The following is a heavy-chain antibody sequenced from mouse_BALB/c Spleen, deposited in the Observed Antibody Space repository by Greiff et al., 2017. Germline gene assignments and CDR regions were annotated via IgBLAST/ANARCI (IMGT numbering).Heavy chain of an antibody. CDR3: TREGYYGPY. V-gene: IGHV1-15*01. J-gene: IGHJ3*01. D-gene: IGHD1-1*02. Sequence: VQLQQSGAELVRPGASVTLSCKASGYTFTDYEMHWVKQTPVHGLEWIGAIDPETGGTAYNQKFKGKATLTADKSSSTAYMELRSLTSEDSAVYYCTREGYYGPYWGQGTLVTVSA. CDR2: IDPETGGT. CDR1: GYTFTDYE.